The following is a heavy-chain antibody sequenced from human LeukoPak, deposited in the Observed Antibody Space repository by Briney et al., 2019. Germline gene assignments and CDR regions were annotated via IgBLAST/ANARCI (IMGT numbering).Heavy chain of an antibody. V-gene: IGHV4-34*01. CDR1: GGSFSSYY. Sequence: SETLSLTCAVYGGSFSSYYWSWIRQPPGKGLEWIGEINHSGSTNYNPSLKSRVTISVDTSKNQFSLKLSSVTAADTAVYYCARAGVRRDCSSTSCYSVYYYMDVWGKGTTVTVSS. CDR2: INHSGST. D-gene: IGHD2-2*02. J-gene: IGHJ6*03. CDR3: ARAGVRRDCSSTSCYSVYYYMDV.